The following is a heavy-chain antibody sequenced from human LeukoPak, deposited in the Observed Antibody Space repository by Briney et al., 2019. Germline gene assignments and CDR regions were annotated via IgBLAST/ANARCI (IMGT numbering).Heavy chain of an antibody. CDR2: MNPNSGNT. D-gene: IGHD6-19*01. V-gene: IGHV1-8*03. CDR3: ARGTLPGIAVAGSSFDI. CDR1: GYTFTSYD. J-gene: IGHJ3*02. Sequence: ASVKVSCKASGYTFTSYDINWVRQATGQGLEWMGWMNPNSGNTGYAQKFQSRVTITRNTSISIAYMELSSLRSEDTAVYYCARGTLPGIAVAGSSFDIWGQGTMVTVSS.